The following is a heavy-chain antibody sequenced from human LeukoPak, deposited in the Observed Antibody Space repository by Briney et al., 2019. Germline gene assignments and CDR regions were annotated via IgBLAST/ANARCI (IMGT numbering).Heavy chain of an antibody. CDR1: GFTFSHYA. CDR2: IRYDESNK. V-gene: IGHV3-30*02. D-gene: IGHD6-19*01. J-gene: IGHJ4*02. Sequence: PGESLRVSCAASGFTFSHYAMHWVRQAPGKGLEWVAFIRYDESNKYYADSVKGRFTISRDNSKNTLYLQMNSLRAEDTAVYYCAKDIPQYASGWFLGGFDYWGQGTLVTVSS. CDR3: AKDIPQYASGWFLGGFDY.